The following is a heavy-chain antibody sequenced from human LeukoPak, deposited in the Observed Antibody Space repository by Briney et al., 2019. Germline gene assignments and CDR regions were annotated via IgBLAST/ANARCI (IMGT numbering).Heavy chain of an antibody. V-gene: IGHV3-66*01. J-gene: IGHJ3*02. CDR1: GFTVSSNY. CDR3: ARDGSSGWNHDAFDI. Sequence: GGSLRLSCAASGFTVSSNYMGWVRQAPGKGLEWVSVIYSGGSTYYADSVKGRFTISRDNSKNTLYLQMNSLRAEDTAVYYCARDGSSGWNHDAFDIWGQGTMVTVSS. CDR2: IYSGGST. D-gene: IGHD6-19*01.